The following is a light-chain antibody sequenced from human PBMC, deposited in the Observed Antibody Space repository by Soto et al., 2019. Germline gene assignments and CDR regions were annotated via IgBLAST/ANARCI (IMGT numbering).Light chain of an antibody. J-gene: IGLJ1*01. V-gene: IGLV2-23*01. Sequence: QSALTQPASVSGSPGQSITISCTGTSSDVGSYNLVSWYQQHPGKAPKLMIYEGSKRPSGVSNRFSGSKSGNTASLTISGLQAEDEDDYYCCSYAGSSTLYVLGTGTKLTVL. CDR1: SSDVGSYNL. CDR2: EGS. CDR3: CSYAGSSTLYV.